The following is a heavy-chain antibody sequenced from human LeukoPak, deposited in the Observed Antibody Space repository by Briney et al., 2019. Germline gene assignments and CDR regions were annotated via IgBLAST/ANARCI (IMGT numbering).Heavy chain of an antibody. D-gene: IGHD3-22*01. CDR3: ARGYYDSNDSNRSNWFDP. J-gene: IGHJ5*02. Sequence: TGGSLRLSCAASGXTFSSHWMHWVRRAPGKGLVWVSRLNTDGSSTVYADSVKGRFTISRDNAKNTLYLQMNSLRAEDTAVYYCARGYYDSNDSNRSNWFDPWGQGTLVTVSS. V-gene: IGHV3-74*01. CDR2: LNTDGSST. CDR1: GXTFSSHW.